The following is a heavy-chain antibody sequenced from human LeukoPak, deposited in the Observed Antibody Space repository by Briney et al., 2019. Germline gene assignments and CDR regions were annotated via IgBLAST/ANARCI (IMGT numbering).Heavy chain of an antibody. V-gene: IGHV4-39*07. J-gene: IGHJ3*02. CDR1: GGSISSSSYY. Sequence: PSETLSLTCTVSGGSISSSSYYWGWIRQLPGKGLEWIGSIYHSGSTYYNPSLKSRVTISVDTSKNQFSLKLSSVTAADTAVYYCARGRRRIARPPHFDIWGQGTMVTVSS. CDR2: IYHSGST. D-gene: IGHD6-6*01. CDR3: ARGRRRIARPPHFDI.